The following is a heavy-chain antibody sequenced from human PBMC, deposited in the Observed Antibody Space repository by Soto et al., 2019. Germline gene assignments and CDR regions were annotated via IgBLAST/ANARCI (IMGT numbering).Heavy chain of an antibody. CDR1: GYAFTTYG. Sequence: QVHLVQSGAEVKKPGASVKVSCKGSGYAFTTYGITWVRQAPGQGLEWMGWISAHNGNTNYAQKLQVRVNVTRDTSTSTAYMELMSLRSDDTAVYYCARGRYGDYWGQGALVTDSS. V-gene: IGHV1-18*01. J-gene: IGHJ4*02. CDR3: ARGRYGDY. CDR2: ISAHNGNT. D-gene: IGHD1-1*01.